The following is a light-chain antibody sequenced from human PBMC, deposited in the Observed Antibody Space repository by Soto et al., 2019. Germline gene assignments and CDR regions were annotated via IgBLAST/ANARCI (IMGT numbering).Light chain of an antibody. V-gene: IGLV1-36*01. Sequence: QSVLTQPPSLSEAPRQRVTISCSGSSSNIGNNAVNWYQQLPGKAPKLLIYYNDLLPSGVSDRFSGSKSGTSASLAISGLQSEDEADYYCAAWDDSLNEYVFGTGTKVTVL. CDR2: YND. CDR1: SSNIGNNA. CDR3: AAWDDSLNEYV. J-gene: IGLJ1*01.